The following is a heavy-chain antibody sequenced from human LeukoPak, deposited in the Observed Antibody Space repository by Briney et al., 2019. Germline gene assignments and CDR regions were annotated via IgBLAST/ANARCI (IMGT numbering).Heavy chain of an antibody. J-gene: IGHJ6*02. CDR1: GFALSSHW. CDR3: ARNNGMDV. V-gene: IGHV3-7*03. Sequence: GGSLRLSCAASGFALSSHWKTWVRQVPGRGPEWVANVNRDGSETYYLDSVKGRFTISKDNAKNSLYLQMNSLRAEDTALYHCARNNGMDVWGQGTTVIVSS. CDR2: VNRDGSET.